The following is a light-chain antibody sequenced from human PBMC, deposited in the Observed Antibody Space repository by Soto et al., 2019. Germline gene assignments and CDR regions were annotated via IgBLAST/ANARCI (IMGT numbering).Light chain of an antibody. CDR2: AAS. Sequence: ALQLTQSPSSLSASVGDRVTITCRASQDITSALAWYQQKPGKAPNLLIYAASSLKSGVPSRFSGSGSVTDFTLTISSLQPEDFATYYCQQFNSYVITFGQGTLLETK. CDR3: QQFNSYVIT. V-gene: IGKV1-13*02. CDR1: QDITSA. J-gene: IGKJ5*01.